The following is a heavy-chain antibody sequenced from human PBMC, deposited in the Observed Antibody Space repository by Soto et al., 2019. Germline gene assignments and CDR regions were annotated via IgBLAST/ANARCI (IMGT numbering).Heavy chain of an antibody. D-gene: IGHD5-12*01. J-gene: IGHJ6*02. CDR3: ARGGDVNYYHGMDV. V-gene: IGHV1-18*01. CDR2: ISAYNGKT. Sequence: QVQLVQSGGEVKKPGASVKLSCTASGYTFTSYGISWVRQAPGQGLEWMGWISAYNGKTNYAQNGQGRVTMPTXTXTRTAYMDLRSLRSDDTAVYYCARGGDVNYYHGMDVWGQGTTVTVSS. CDR1: GYTFTSYG.